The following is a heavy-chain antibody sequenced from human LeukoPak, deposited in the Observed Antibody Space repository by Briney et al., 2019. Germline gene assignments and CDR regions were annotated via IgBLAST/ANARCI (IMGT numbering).Heavy chain of an antibody. CDR2: ISYDGSNK. V-gene: IGHV3-30-3*01. Sequence: PGGSLRLSCAASGFTFSSYAMHWVRQAPGKGLEWVAVISYDGSNKYYADSVKGRFTISRDNSKNTLYLQMNSLRAEDTAVYYCARDPNQLLFGESPFDYWGQGTLVTVSS. CDR1: GFTFSSYA. J-gene: IGHJ4*02. CDR3: ARDPNQLLFGESPFDY. D-gene: IGHD2-21*01.